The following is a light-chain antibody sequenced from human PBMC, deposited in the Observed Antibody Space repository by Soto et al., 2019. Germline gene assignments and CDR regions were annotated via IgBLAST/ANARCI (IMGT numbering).Light chain of an antibody. Sequence: DIQMTQSPSTLSASVGDRVTITCRASQSISSWLAWYQQKPGKAPKVLIYKASSLERGVPARCSGSGSGTEFPLTISSLQPDDSATYYCQHYNSYPLTFGGGTKVEI. CDR3: QHYNSYPLT. V-gene: IGKV1-5*03. CDR2: KAS. J-gene: IGKJ4*01. CDR1: QSISSW.